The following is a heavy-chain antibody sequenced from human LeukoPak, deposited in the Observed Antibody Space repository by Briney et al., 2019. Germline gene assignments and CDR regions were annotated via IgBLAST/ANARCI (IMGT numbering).Heavy chain of an antibody. J-gene: IGHJ4*02. CDR2: INHSGST. CDR1: GGSFSGYY. CDR3: ASGGYFDY. Sequence: SETLSLTCAVYGGSFSGYYWSWIRQPPGKGLEWIGEINHSGSTNYNPSLKSRVTTSVDTSKNQFSLTTSSGTAADTAVYYCASGGYFDYWGQGNPATVSS. V-gene: IGHV4-34*01.